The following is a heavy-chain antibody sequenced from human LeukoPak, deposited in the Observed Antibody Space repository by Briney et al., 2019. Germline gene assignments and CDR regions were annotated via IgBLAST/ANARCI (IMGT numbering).Heavy chain of an antibody. CDR1: GFTFSDYS. V-gene: IGHV3-48*04. CDR2: IGISSGNT. Sequence: XGSLRLSCAASGFTFSDYSMNWVRQAPGKGLEWISWIGISSGNTKYADSVKGQFTISGDNANNSLYLQMNSLRVEDTAVYYCARDHNYAFDNWGQGTLVTVSS. J-gene: IGHJ4*02. CDR3: ARDHNYAFDN. D-gene: IGHD1-1*01.